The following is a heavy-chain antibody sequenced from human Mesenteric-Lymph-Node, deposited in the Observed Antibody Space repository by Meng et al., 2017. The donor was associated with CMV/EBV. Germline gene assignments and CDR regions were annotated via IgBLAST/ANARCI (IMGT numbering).Heavy chain of an antibody. V-gene: IGHV4-34*01. CDR1: GGSFSGYY. D-gene: IGHD2-15*01. CDR3: ARGSDIPVNNY. J-gene: IGHJ4*02. CDR2: INHSGVP. Sequence: QVQLQQWGAGRLKPSETLSLTCAGYGGSFSGYYWSWIRQPPGKGLEWIGEINHSGVPNYNPSLKSRVTISLDRSKNQFSLKLSSVTAEDTAVYYCARGSDIPVNNYWGQGTLVTVSS.